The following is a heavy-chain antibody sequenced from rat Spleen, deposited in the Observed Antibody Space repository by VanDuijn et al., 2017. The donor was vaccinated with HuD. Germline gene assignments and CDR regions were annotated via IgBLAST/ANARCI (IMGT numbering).Heavy chain of an antibody. J-gene: IGHJ2*01. V-gene: IGHV2-43*01. CDR1: GFSLTDYH. CDR3: ARVGYSSYLRYFDY. D-gene: IGHD1-2*01. Sequence: QVQLTESGPGLVQPSQTLSLTCTVSGFSLTDYHVSWVRQSPGKGLEWMGVIWTGGSTAYNSLLKSRLSISRDTSKSQVFLKMNSLQTEDTATYYCARVGYSSYLRYFDYWGQGVMVTVSS. CDR2: IWTGGST.